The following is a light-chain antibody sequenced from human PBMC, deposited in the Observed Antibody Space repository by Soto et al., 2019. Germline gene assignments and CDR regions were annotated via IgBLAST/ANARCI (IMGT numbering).Light chain of an antibody. V-gene: IGKV1-39*01. CDR2: AAS. Sequence: DIQMTQSPSSLSASVGDRVTITCRASQSISSYLNWYQQKPGKAPKLLIYAASSLQSGVPSRFSGSGSGTDFALTINSLQPEDFATYYCQQSYSTSWTCGQGTKVEIK. J-gene: IGKJ1*01. CDR1: QSISSY. CDR3: QQSYSTSWT.